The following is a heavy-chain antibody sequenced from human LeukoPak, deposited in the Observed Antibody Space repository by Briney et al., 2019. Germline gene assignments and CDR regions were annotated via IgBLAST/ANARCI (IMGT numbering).Heavy chain of an antibody. V-gene: IGHV4-39*07. CDR2: IYYSGST. CDR3: AREFRGDYYFDF. J-gene: IGHJ4*02. D-gene: IGHD5-24*01. Sequence: SETLSLTCTVSGGSIGSSSYYWGWIRQPPGQGLEWIGTIYYSGSTYYNPSLKSRVTISVDTSKNQFSLKLSSVTAADTAVYYCAREFRGDYYFDFWGQGTLVTVSS. CDR1: GGSIGSSSYY.